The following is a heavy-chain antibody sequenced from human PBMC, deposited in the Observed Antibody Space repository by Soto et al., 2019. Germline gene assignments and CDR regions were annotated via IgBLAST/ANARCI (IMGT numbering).Heavy chain of an antibody. D-gene: IGHD2-21*02. CDR1: GFTFSSYG. Sequence: GGSLRLSCAASGFTFSSYGMHWVRQAPGKGLEWVAAIRCGGGSTYYADSVKGRFTISRDNSKNTLYLQMNSLRAEDTAVYYCAKAIDTVTAPAGYCGQGTLVTLSS. CDR2: IRCGGGST. CDR3: AKAIDTVTAPAGY. J-gene: IGHJ4*02. V-gene: IGHV3-33*06.